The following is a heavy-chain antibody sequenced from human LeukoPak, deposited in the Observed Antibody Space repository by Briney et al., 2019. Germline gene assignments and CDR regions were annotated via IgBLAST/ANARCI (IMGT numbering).Heavy chain of an antibody. CDR2: MYYSGST. D-gene: IGHD3-9*01. J-gene: IGHJ4*02. CDR3: ARVRDWFLDY. CDR1: GGSISSSSSY. V-gene: IGHV4-39*01. Sequence: SETLSLTCTVSGGSISSSSSYWGWLPQPPGKGLEWIGSMYYSGSTYYNPSLKSRVTISVVSSKNQCSLKLSSVTSADTAVYYCARVRDWFLDYWGQGTLVTVSS.